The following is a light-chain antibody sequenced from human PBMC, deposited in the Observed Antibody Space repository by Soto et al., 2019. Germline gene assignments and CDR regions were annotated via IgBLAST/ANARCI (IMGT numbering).Light chain of an antibody. CDR1: QSIRTN. J-gene: IGKJ5*01. CDR3: QQHNDWPA. V-gene: IGKV3-15*01. Sequence: DIVMTHYPATLSVSQGERATLSCRASQSIRTNLAWYRHKPGQAPSLLIYEASTRATGIPARFSGSGSGTEFILTISSVESEDFAIYYCQQHNDWPAFGQGTRLEIK. CDR2: EAS.